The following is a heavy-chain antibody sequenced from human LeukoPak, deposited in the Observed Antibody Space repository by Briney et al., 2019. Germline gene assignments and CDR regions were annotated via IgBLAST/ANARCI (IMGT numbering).Heavy chain of an antibody. Sequence: GSLRLSCAGSGFTFSSYGMDWVRQAPGKGLEWVAFIRYDGSNKYYADSVKGRFTISRDNAKNSLYLQMNSLRAEDTAVYYCARAPPITMVRGVPGHWYFDLWGRGTLVTVSS. CDR3: ARAPPITMVRGVPGHWYFDL. CDR1: GFTFSSYG. D-gene: IGHD3-10*01. CDR2: IRYDGSNK. V-gene: IGHV3-30*02. J-gene: IGHJ2*01.